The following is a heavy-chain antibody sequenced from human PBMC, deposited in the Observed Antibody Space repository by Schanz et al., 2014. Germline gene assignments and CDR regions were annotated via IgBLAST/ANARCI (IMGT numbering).Heavy chain of an antibody. Sequence: QVQLVQSGAEVKKPGSSMKVSCKASGYTFTSYDFNWLRQAPGQGLEWMGRIIPIHGIVNYAQRFQDRVRITADKSTSTAYMELSSLRSDDTAVYYCARGGGPEDVFDIWGQGTILTVSS. CDR2: IIPIHGIV. J-gene: IGHJ3*02. CDR3: ARGGGPEDVFDI. D-gene: IGHD5-12*01. CDR1: GYTFTSYD. V-gene: IGHV1-69*04.